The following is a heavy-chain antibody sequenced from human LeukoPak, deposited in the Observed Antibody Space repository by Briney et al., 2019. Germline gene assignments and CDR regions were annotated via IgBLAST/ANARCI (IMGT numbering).Heavy chain of an antibody. J-gene: IGHJ4*02. CDR3: ARAPEWLIFDY. CDR1: GFTFSTYA. V-gene: IGHV3-23*01. Sequence: GGSLRLSCAASGFTFSTYAMSWVRQAPGKGLEWVSSISGSGDSTYYADSVKGRFTISRHNSKNTLYLQMNSLRAEDTAVYYCARAPEWLIFDYWGQGTLVTVSS. D-gene: IGHD6-19*01. CDR2: ISGSGDST.